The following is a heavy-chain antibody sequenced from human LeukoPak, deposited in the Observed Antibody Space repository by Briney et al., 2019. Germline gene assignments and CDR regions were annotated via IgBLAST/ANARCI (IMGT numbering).Heavy chain of an antibody. CDR1: GFTFSSYA. J-gene: IGHJ6*03. V-gene: IGHV3-30*04. CDR3: ARDGGASEILAYYYYYMDV. CDR2: ISYDGSNK. D-gene: IGHD1-26*01. Sequence: SGGSLRLSCAASGFTFSSYAMHWVRQAPGKGLEWVAVISYDGSNKYYADSVKGRFTISRDNSKNTLYLQMNSLRAEDTAVYYCARDGGASEILAYYYYYMDVWGKGTTVTVSS.